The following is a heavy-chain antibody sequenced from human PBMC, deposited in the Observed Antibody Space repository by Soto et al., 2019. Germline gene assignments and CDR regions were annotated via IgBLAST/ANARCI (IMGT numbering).Heavy chain of an antibody. Sequence: ASVKVSCKVSGYTLTELSMHWVRQAPGKGLEWMGGFDPEDGETIYAQKFQGRVTMTEDTSTDTAYMELSSLRSEDTAVYYCATDSRLYYDSSGYPPPGFDYWGQGTLVTVSS. CDR3: ATDSRLYYDSSGYPPPGFDY. V-gene: IGHV1-24*01. CDR1: GYTLTELS. D-gene: IGHD3-22*01. J-gene: IGHJ4*02. CDR2: FDPEDGET.